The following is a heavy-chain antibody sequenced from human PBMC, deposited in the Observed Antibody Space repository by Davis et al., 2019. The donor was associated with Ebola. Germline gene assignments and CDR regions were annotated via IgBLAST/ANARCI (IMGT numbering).Heavy chain of an antibody. CDR1: GSSFTSYW. CDR3: ARAYSSSWYWFDP. CDR2: IYPGDSDT. Sequence: PGGSLRLSCKGSGSSFTSYWIGWVRQMPGKGLEWMGIIYPGDSDTRYSPSFQGQVTISADKSISTAYLQWSSLKASDTAMYYCARAYSSSWYWFDPWGQGTLVTVSS. V-gene: IGHV5-51*01. J-gene: IGHJ5*02. D-gene: IGHD6-13*01.